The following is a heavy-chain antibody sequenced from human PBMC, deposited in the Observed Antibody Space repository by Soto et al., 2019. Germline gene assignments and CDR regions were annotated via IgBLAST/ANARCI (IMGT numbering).Heavy chain of an antibody. CDR2: IYRSGST. V-gene: IGHV4-4*02. Sequence: QVQLQESGPGLVKPSGTLSLTCAVSGGSISSSNWWNWVRQPPGKGREWIGQIYRSGSTNPNPSLNSALTLSVDTRKHRVPPEVRSGPAADPAVYYCAGGSAGWEPLADWGQGTLGPVSS. D-gene: IGHD1-26*01. CDR3: AGGSAGWEPLAD. CDR1: GGSISSSNW. J-gene: IGHJ4*02.